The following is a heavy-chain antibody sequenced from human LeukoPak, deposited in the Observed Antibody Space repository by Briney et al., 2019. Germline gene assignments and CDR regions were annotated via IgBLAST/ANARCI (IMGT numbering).Heavy chain of an antibody. CDR1: GNTFSVYY. J-gene: IGHJ3*02. CDR3: ARNLWFGESIDAFDI. V-gene: IGHV1-2*02. CDR2: INPKSGGT. D-gene: IGHD3-10*01. Sequence: ASVTVSFKASGNTFSVYYMHWVRQAPGQGLEWMGWINPKSGGTNYAQKFQGRVTMTRDTSISTAYMELSRLRSDDTAVYYCARNLWFGESIDAFDIWGQGTMVTVSS.